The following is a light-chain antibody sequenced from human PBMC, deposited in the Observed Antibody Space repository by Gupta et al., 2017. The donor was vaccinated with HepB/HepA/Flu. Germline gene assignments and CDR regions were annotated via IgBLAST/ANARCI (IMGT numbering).Light chain of an antibody. J-gene: IGLJ1*01. V-gene: IGLV1-47*01. CDR3: AAWDDSLRV. CDR1: SSNIGSNY. Sequence: QSVLTQPPSASGTPGQRVTISCSGSSSNIGSNYVYWYQQLPGTAPKLLIYRNTQRPSGVPDRFSGSKSGTSASLAIRGLRSEDEADYYCAAWDDSLRVFGTGTKVTVL. CDR2: RNT.